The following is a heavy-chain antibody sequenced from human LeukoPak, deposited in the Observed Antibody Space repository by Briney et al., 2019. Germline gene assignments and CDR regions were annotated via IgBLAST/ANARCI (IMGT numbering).Heavy chain of an antibody. CDR2: IYHSGST. CDR3: ASLCSTSCSSYYMDV. Sequence: TLSLTCTVSGGSISSGGYYWSWIRQPPGKGLEWIGYIYHSGSTYYNPSLKSRVTISVDRSKNQFSLELSSVTAADTAVYYCASLCSTSCSSYYMDVWGKGTTVTVSS. D-gene: IGHD2-2*01. J-gene: IGHJ6*03. CDR1: GGSISSGGYY. V-gene: IGHV4-30-2*01.